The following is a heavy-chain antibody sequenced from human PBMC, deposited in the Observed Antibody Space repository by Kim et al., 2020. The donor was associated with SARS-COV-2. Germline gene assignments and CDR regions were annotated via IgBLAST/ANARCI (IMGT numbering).Heavy chain of an antibody. J-gene: IGHJ4*02. CDR1: GYTFTSYA. CDR3: ARGLPGVVVVAAPMYY. Sequence: ASVKVSCKASGYTFTSYAMHWVRQAPGQRLEWMGWINAGNGNTKYSQKFQGRVTITRDTSASTAYMELSSLRSEDTAVYYCARGLPGVVVVAAPMYYWGQGTLVTVSS. V-gene: IGHV1-3*01. D-gene: IGHD2-15*01. CDR2: INAGNGNT.